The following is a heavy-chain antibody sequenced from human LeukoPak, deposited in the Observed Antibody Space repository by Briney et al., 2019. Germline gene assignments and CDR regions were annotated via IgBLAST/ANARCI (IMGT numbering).Heavy chain of an antibody. D-gene: IGHD3-10*01. J-gene: IGHJ5*02. CDR3: ALWFGELGAFDP. CDR2: IYYSGST. CDR1: GGSISSGGYY. Sequence: SQTLSLTCTVSGGSISSGGYYWSWIRQHPGKGLEWIGYIYYSGSTYYNPSLKSRVTISVDTSKNQFSLKLSSVTAADTAVYYCALWFGELGAFDPWGQGTLVIVSS. V-gene: IGHV4-31*03.